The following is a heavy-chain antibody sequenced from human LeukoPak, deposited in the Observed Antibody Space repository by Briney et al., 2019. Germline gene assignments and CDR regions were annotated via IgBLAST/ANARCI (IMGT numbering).Heavy chain of an antibody. CDR3: ARAPPLHPRYY. CDR1: GFTFSRYS. Sequence: GGSLRLSCAASGFTFSRYSMHWVRQAPGKGLEWVSYISSSSSTIYYADSVKGRFTISRDNAKNSLYLQMNSLRAEDTAVYDCARAPPLHPRYYWGQGTLVTVSS. CDR2: ISSSSSTI. D-gene: IGHD4-11*01. V-gene: IGHV3-48*04. J-gene: IGHJ4*02.